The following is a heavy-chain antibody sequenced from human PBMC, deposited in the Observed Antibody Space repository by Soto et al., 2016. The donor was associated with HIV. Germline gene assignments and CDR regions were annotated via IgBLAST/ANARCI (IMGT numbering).Heavy chain of an antibody. D-gene: IGHD3-22*01. CDR3: AKGDYYDSSGFIDY. CDR1: GFTFSSYA. CDR2: ISGSGGST. V-gene: IGHV3-23*01. J-gene: IGHJ4*02. Sequence: EVQLLESGGGLVQPGGSLRLSCAASGFTFSSYAMSWVRQAPGKGLEWVSAISGSGGSTYYADSVKGRFTISRDNSKNTLYLQMNSLRAKDTAVYYCAKGDYYDSSGFIDYWGQGTLVTVSS.